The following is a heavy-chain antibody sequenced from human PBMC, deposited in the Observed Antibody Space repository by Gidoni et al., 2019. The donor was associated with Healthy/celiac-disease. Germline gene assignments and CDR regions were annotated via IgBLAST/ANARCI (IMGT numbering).Heavy chain of an antibody. CDR3: ARGGIGFYDSSGHDY. Sequence: QVQLVQSGAEVKKPGASVKVPCMACDYTFTSYGISWVRQAPGQGLEWMGWISAYNGNTNYAQKLQGRVTMTTDTSTSTAYMELRSLRSDDTAVYYCARGGIGFYDSSGHDYWGQGTLVTVSS. D-gene: IGHD3-22*01. J-gene: IGHJ4*02. CDR1: DYTFTSYG. CDR2: ISAYNGNT. V-gene: IGHV1-18*01.